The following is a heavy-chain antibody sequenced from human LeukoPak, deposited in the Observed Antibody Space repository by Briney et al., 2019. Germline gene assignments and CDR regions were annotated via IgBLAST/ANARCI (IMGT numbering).Heavy chain of an antibody. J-gene: IGHJ4*02. V-gene: IGHV1-2*02. D-gene: IGHD3-16*02. CDR2: INPNSGGT. CDR3: ATPSPGAIDYFDY. CDR1: GYTFSGYY. Sequence: ASVKVSCKASGYTFSGYYMHWVRQAPGQGLEWMGWINPNSGGTNYAQKFQGRVTMTRDTSISTAYMELSRLRSEDTAVYYCATPSPGAIDYFDYWGQGTLVTVSS.